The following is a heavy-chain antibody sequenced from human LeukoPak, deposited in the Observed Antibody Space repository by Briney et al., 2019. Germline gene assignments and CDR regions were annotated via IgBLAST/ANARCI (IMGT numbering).Heavy chain of an antibody. CDR2: MNPNSGNT. Sequence: ASVKVSCKASGYTFTSYDINWLRQATGQGPEWMGWMNPNSGNTGYAQKFQGRVTMTRNTSMSTAYMELSSLRSEDTAVYYCAIRTPVDIVATLGERVKKGLDYWGQGTLVTVSS. CDR1: GYTFTSYD. CDR3: AIRTPVDIVATLGERVKKGLDY. J-gene: IGHJ4*02. D-gene: IGHD5-12*01. V-gene: IGHV1-8*01.